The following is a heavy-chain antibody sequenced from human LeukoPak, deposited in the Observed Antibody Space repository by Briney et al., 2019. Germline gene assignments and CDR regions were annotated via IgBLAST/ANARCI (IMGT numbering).Heavy chain of an antibody. CDR1: GFTSSSYW. D-gene: IGHD4-23*01. V-gene: IGHV3-74*01. J-gene: IGHJ4*02. CDR3: ARARYGGNYYFDY. CDR2: IISDGSST. Sequence: GGSLRLPCSASGFTSSSYWMHWVGQAPGKRLVWFSRIISDGSSTSYADSVKGRFTISRDNAKNTLYLQMNRLRAEDTAVYYCARARYGGNYYFDYWGQGTLVTVSS.